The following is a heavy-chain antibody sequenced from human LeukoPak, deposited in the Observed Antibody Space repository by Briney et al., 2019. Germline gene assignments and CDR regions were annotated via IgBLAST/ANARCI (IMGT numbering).Heavy chain of an antibody. CDR2: IWYDGSNK. J-gene: IGHJ4*02. CDR3: ARGLPRYYDSSGDFDY. Sequence: PGRSLRLSCAASGFTFSSYGMLWVRQAPGKGLEWVAVIWYDGSNKYYADSVKGRFTISRDNSKNTLYLQMNSLRAEDTAVYYCARGLPRYYDSSGDFDYWGQGTLVTVSS. CDR1: GFTFSSYG. D-gene: IGHD3-22*01. V-gene: IGHV3-33*01.